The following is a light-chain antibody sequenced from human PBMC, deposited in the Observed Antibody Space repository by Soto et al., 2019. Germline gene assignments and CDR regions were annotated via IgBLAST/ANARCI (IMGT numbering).Light chain of an antibody. Sequence: SYELTQPPSVSVSPGQTASITCSGDKLGNEYVFWYQQKPGQSPVLVIYQHTKRPSGIPVRFSGSSSGNTATLTISGTQAMDEADYYCPAWDSSTAVFGGGTKLTVL. CDR1: KLGNEY. CDR2: QHT. J-gene: IGLJ2*01. V-gene: IGLV3-1*01. CDR3: PAWDSSTAV.